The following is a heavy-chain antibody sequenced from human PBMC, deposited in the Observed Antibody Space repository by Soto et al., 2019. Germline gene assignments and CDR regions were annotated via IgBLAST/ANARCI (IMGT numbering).Heavy chain of an antibody. Sequence: SETLSLTCSVSGDSISTVDYFWAWVRQPPGQALEYIGYIYKSTTTYYNPSFESRVAISLDTSKSQFSLNVTSVTAADTAVYFCARGRYCLTGRCFPNWFDSWGQGTLVTVSS. V-gene: IGHV4-30-4*01. CDR3: ARGRYCLTGRCFPNWFDS. J-gene: IGHJ5*01. CDR1: GDSISTVDYF. D-gene: IGHD2-15*01. CDR2: IYKSTTT.